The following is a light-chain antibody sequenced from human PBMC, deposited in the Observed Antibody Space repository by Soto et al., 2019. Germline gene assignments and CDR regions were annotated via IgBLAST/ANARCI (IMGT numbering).Light chain of an antibody. Sequence: LTQPASGSGSPGQSITISCTGTSSDVGGYNYVSWYQQHPGKAPKLMIYDVSNRPSGVSNRFSGSKSGNTASLTISGLQAEDEADYYCSSYTSSSTYVFGTGTKVTVL. V-gene: IGLV2-14*01. CDR2: DVS. J-gene: IGLJ1*01. CDR3: SSYTSSSTYV. CDR1: SSDVGGYNY.